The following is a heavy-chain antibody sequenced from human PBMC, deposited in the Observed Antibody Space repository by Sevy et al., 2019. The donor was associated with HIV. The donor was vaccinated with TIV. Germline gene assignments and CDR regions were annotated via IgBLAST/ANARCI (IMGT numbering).Heavy chain of an antibody. CDR2: VKSKTAGGTT. J-gene: IGHJ4*02. D-gene: IGHD5-12*01. Sequence: GGSLRLSCAASEFTFSNAWMSWVRQAPGKGLEWVGRVKSKTAGGTTDYPAPVKGRFIISRDDSNNTLYLQMNSLKAEDTAVYYCATGAQFSGSVFDYWGQGTLVTVSS. V-gene: IGHV3-15*01. CDR3: ATGAQFSGSVFDY. CDR1: EFTFSNAW.